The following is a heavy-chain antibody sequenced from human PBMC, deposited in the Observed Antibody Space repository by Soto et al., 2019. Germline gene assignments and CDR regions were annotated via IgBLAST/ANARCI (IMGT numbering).Heavy chain of an antibody. J-gene: IGHJ4*02. CDR1: GASFTSNDW. Sequence: PSETLSLTCAVSGASFTSNDWWTWVRQPPGRGLEWIGEIYRTGSTNYNPSLKSRVTISLDKSENQFSLKVTPLTAADTAVYYCASRDPGTSVDYWGQGTLVTVSS. V-gene: IGHV4-4*02. CDR3: ASRDPGTSVDY. CDR2: IYRTGST. D-gene: IGHD1-7*01.